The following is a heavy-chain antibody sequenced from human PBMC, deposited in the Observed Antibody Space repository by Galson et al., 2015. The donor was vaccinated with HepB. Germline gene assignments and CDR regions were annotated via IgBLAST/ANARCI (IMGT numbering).Heavy chain of an antibody. CDR2: IYYSGST. J-gene: IGHJ6*03. CDR3: ARGSRYCSSTSCYVVRYMDV. CDR1: GGSISSGGYY. D-gene: IGHD2-2*01. Sequence: TLSLTCTVSGGSISSGGYYWCWIRQHPGKGLEWIGYIYYSGSTYYNPSLKSRVTISVDTSKNQFSLKLSSVTAAATAVYYCARGSRYCSSTSCYVVRYMDVWGKGTTVTVSS. V-gene: IGHV4-31*03.